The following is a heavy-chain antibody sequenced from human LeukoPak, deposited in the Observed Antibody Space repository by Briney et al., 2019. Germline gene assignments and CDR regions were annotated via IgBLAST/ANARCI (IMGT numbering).Heavy chain of an antibody. CDR1: GFTFSSYS. CDR2: ISSSSSYI. J-gene: IGHJ4*02. V-gene: IGHV3-21*01. Sequence: GGSLRLSCAASGFTFSSYSMNWVRQAPGKGLEWVSSISSSSSYIYYADSVKGRFTISRDNAKNSLYLQMNSLRAEDTAVYYCARDPGGGYGYEEVFDYWGQGTLVTVSS. D-gene: IGHD5-18*01. CDR3: ARDPGGGYGYEEVFDY.